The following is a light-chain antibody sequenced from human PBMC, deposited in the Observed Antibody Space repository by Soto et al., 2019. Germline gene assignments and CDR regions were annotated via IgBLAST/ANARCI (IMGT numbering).Light chain of an antibody. V-gene: IGKV4-1*01. J-gene: IGKJ2*01. CDR2: WAS. CDR1: QSVLYSSNNKNY. CDR3: QQYYGTPPVT. Sequence: DIVMTQSPDSLAVSLGERATINCKSSQSVLYSSNNKNYLAWYQQKPGQPPKLLIYWASTRESGVPDRFSGSGSGTDFTLTISSLQAEDVAVYYCQQYYGTPPVTFGRGTKLEIK.